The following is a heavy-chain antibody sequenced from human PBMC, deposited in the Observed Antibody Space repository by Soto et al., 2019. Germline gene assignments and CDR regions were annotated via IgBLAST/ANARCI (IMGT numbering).Heavy chain of an antibody. D-gene: IGHD1-1*01. J-gene: IGHJ6*02. CDR3: VKGQRDNWNDYYYYGMDV. V-gene: IGHV3-7*02. CDR2: IKQDGSEK. CDR1: GFTFSSYW. Sequence: PGGSLRLSCAASGFTFSSYWMSWVRQAPGKGLEWVANIKQDGSEKYYVDSVKGRFTISRDNAKNSLYLQMNSLRAEDTAVYYCVKGQRDNWNDYYYYGMDVWGQGTTVTVSS.